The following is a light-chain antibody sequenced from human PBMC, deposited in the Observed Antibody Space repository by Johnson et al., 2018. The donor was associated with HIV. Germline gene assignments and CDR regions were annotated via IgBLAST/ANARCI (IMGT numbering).Light chain of an antibody. CDR1: SSNIGNNY. CDR3: GTWDASLSVNV. V-gene: IGLV1-51*01. Sequence: QSVLTQPPSVSAAPGQKVTISCSGSSSNIGNNYVSWYQQFPGTAPKLLIYDNNKRPSGIPDRFSGSKSDTSATLAITGLKSGDEADYYCGTWDASLSVNVFGPGTKVTVL. CDR2: DNN. J-gene: IGLJ1*01.